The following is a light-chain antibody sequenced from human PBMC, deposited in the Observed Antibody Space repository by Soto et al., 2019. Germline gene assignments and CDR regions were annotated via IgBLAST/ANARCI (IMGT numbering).Light chain of an antibody. CDR3: QQYHSSPYT. CDR2: KAS. Sequence: DIQMTQSPPTLSASVGDRVTITCRASQSISSWLAWYQQKPGQAPKPLIYKASSLESGVPSRFSGSRSGTEFTLTISSLQPDDFASYYCQQYHSSPYTFGQGTKLEIK. V-gene: IGKV1-5*03. CDR1: QSISSW. J-gene: IGKJ2*01.